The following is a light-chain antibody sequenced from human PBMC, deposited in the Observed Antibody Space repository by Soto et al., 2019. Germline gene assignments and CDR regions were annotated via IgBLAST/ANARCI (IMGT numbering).Light chain of an antibody. V-gene: IGKV3-15*01. J-gene: IGKJ1*01. CDR3: QQYNNWPQT. CDR2: GVS. CDR1: QGFSSN. Sequence: EIVMTQSPATLSASPGERATLSCRASQGFSSNLAWYQQKPGQPPRLLIYGVSTRATGIPARFSGSGSGTEFTLTISSLQSEDFAVYYCQQYNNWPQTFGQGTKVDIK.